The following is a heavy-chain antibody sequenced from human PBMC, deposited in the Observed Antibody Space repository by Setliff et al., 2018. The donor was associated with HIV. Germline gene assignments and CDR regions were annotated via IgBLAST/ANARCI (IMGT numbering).Heavy chain of an antibody. V-gene: IGHV4-39*07. Sequence: PSETLSLTCTVSGGSISSSSYYWIWVRQPPGEGLEWIGNIYYSGSTYYNPSLKSRVTISVDTSKNQFSLKLSSVTAADTAVYYCARLRLLYYFYYMDVWGKGTTVTVSS. CDR2: IYYSGST. J-gene: IGHJ6*03. CDR3: ARLRLLYYFYYMDV. CDR1: GGSISSSSYY.